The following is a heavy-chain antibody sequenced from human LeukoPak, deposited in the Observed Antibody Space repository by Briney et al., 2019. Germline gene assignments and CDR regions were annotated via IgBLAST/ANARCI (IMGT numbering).Heavy chain of an antibody. V-gene: IGHV6-1*01. J-gene: IGHJ4*02. CDR3: ATEHGYGQVHY. Sequence: SQTLSLTCAVSGDSVSSNSAAWSWIRQSPSRGLEWLGRTYYRSKWYNDYAVSLKRRITISPDTSNNQFSLQLSSVTPEDTAVYYCATEHGYGQVHYWGQGTLVTVAS. D-gene: IGHD5-12*01. CDR1: GDSVSSNSAA. CDR2: TYYRSKWYN.